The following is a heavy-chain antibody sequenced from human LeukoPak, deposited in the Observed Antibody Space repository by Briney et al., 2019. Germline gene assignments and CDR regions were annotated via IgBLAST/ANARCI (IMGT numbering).Heavy chain of an antibody. CDR1: GFTFSSYS. J-gene: IGHJ3*02. Sequence: GGSLRLSCAASGFTFSSYSMNWVRQAPGKGLEWVSSISSSSSYIYYADSVKGRFTISRDNAKNSLYLQMNSLRAEDTAVYYCARGGYGSGSAFDIWGQGTMVTVSS. CDR3: ARGGYGSGSAFDI. CDR2: ISSSSSYI. D-gene: IGHD3-10*01. V-gene: IGHV3-21*01.